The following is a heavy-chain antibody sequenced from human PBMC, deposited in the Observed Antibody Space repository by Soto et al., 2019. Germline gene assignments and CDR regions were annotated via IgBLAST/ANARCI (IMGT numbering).Heavy chain of an antibody. CDR1: GYTLTELS. D-gene: IGHD3-10*01. CDR2: FDPEDGET. J-gene: IGHJ3*02. Sequence: ASVKVSCKVSGYTLTELSMHWVRQAPGKGLEWMGGFDPEDGETIYAQKFQGRVTVTEDTSTDTAYMELSSLRSEDTDVYYCATQSYDGSGYIIIGGAFDIWGQGAMVTVSS. V-gene: IGHV1-24*01. CDR3: ATQSYDGSGYIIIGGAFDI.